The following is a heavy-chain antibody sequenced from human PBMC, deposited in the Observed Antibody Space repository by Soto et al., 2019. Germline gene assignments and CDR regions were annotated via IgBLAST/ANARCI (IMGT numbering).Heavy chain of an antibody. CDR3: ARQRLRWPYIDAFDI. D-gene: IGHD4-17*01. J-gene: IGHJ3*02. CDR1: GFTVSSNY. Sequence: EVQLVESGGGLIQPGGSLRLSCAASGFTVSSNYMSWVRQAPGKGLEWVSVIYSGGSTYYADSVKGRFTISRDNSKNTLYLQMNSLRAEDTAVYYCARQRLRWPYIDAFDIWGQGTMVTVSS. V-gene: IGHV3-53*01. CDR2: IYSGGST.